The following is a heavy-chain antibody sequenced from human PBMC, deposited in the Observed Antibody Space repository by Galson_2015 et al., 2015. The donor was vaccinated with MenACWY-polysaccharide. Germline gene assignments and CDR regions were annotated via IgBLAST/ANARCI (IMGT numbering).Heavy chain of an antibody. Sequence: SLRLSCAASGFTFSGSAMQWVRQASGKGLEWVGRIRSKANSYATAYAASVKGRFTISRDDSKNTAYLQMNSLKTEDTAVYYCTRGKVVPAAKVYYYYGMDVWGQGTTLTVSS. CDR2: IRSKANSYAT. J-gene: IGHJ6*02. D-gene: IGHD2-2*01. V-gene: IGHV3-73*01. CDR3: TRGKVVPAAKVYYYYGMDV. CDR1: GFTFSGSA.